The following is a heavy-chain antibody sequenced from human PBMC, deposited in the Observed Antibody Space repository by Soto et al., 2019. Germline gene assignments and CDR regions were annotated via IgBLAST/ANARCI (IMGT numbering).Heavy chain of an antibody. CDR2: IKQDGSEK. CDR1: GFTFSSYW. J-gene: IGHJ3*02. CDR3: ARGSIRDYVGNAFDI. Sequence: GGSLRLSCAASGFTFSSYWMSWVRQAPGKGLEWVANIKQDGSEKYYVDSVKGRFTISRDNAKNSLYLQMNSLRAEDTAVYYCARGSIRDYVGNAFDIWGQGTMVTVSS. V-gene: IGHV3-7*01. D-gene: IGHD4-17*01.